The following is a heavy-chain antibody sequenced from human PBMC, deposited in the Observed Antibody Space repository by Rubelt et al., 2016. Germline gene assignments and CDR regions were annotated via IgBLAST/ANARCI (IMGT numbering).Heavy chain of an antibody. J-gene: IGHJ4*02. CDR2: IKCDSGVI. D-gene: IGHD3-16*01. CDR3: ARDFDWGPDF. V-gene: IGHV1-2*02. Sequence: WVRQAPGQGLEWMGWIKCDSGVINYAQKFQGRVTMTRDTSISTIYMDLSSLRFDDTAVYYCARDFDWGPDFWGQGTLVTVSS.